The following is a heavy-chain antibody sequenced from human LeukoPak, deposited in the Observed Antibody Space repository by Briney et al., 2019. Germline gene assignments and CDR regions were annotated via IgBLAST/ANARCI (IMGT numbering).Heavy chain of an antibody. V-gene: IGHV3-23*01. CDR3: ARGSIRAFDY. J-gene: IGHJ4*02. CDR1: GFTFSSYA. Sequence: GGSLRLSCAASGFTFSSYAMSWVRQAPGKGLEWVSTISGSGGSTYYADSVKGRFTISRDNSKNTLYLQINSLRAEDTAVYYCARGSIRAFDYWGQGTLVTVSS. CDR2: ISGSGGST.